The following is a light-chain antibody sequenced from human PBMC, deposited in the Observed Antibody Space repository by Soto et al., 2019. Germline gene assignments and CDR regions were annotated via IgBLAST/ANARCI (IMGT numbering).Light chain of an antibody. Sequence: DIQMTQSPSSLSASVGDRVTITCRASQTINNYVNWYQQKPGTAPKVLIYAASRLQSGVPSRFTGSGFGTDFTLTITGLQTEDFAVYFCQQSFSTPRTFGQGTKVEVK. CDR1: QTINNY. CDR3: QQSFSTPRT. CDR2: AAS. J-gene: IGKJ1*01. V-gene: IGKV1-39*01.